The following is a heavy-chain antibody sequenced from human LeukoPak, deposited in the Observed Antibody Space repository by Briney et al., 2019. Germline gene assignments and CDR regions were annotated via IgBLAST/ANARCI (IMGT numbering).Heavy chain of an antibody. J-gene: IGHJ6*02. Sequence: ASVKVSCKASGGTFSSYAISWVRQAPRHGLEWMGRIIPILGIANYAQKFQGRVTITADKSTSTAYMELSSLRSEDTAVYYCAEGRGSGSYPGMDVWGQGTTVTVSS. V-gene: IGHV1-69*04. CDR3: AEGRGSGSYPGMDV. CDR2: IIPILGIA. CDR1: GGTFSSYA. D-gene: IGHD3-10*01.